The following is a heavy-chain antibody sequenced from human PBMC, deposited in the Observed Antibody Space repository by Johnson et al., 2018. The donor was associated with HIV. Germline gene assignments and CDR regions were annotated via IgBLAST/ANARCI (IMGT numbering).Heavy chain of an antibody. CDR1: GFTFDDYG. CDR2: INWNGGSI. Sequence: VQLVESGGGVVRPGGSLRLSCAASGFTFDDYGMSWVRQAPGKGLEWVSGINWNGGSIGYADSVKGRFTISRDNAKNSLYLQMSSLRAEDTALYYCARAVGQASSYAFDIWGQGTMVTVSS. CDR3: ARAVGQASSYAFDI. J-gene: IGHJ3*02. D-gene: IGHD3/OR15-3a*01. V-gene: IGHV3-20*04.